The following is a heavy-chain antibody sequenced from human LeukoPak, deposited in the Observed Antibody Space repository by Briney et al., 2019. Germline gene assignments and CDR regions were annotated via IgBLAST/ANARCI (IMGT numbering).Heavy chain of an antibody. CDR3: ARTLGRIAAAGTRYFDY. CDR1: GYTFTSYY. V-gene: IGHV1-46*01. CDR2: INPSGGST. Sequence: ASVKVSCKASGYTFTSYYTHWVRQAPGQGLEWMGIINPSGGSTSYAQKFQGRVTMTRDTSTSTVYMELSSLRSEDTAVYYCARTLGRIAAAGTRYFDYWGQGTLVTVSS. J-gene: IGHJ4*02. D-gene: IGHD6-13*01.